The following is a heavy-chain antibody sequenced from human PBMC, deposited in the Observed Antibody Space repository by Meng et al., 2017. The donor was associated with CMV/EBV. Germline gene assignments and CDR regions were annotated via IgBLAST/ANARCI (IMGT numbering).Heavy chain of an antibody. CDR1: GYPCTSYY. CDR2: INPSGGST. V-gene: IGHV1-46*01. Sequence: QVRWGTLGGEVKKPGASLKVSCKASGYPCTSYYMHWVRQAPGQGLEWMGIINPSGGSTSYAQKFQGRVTMTRDTSTSTVYMELSSLRSEDTAVYYCARESSYDFSHDYWGQGTLVTVSS. D-gene: IGHD3-3*01. CDR3: ARESSYDFSHDY. J-gene: IGHJ4*02.